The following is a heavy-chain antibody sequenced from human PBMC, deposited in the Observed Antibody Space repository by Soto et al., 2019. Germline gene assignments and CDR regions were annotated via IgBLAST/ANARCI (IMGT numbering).Heavy chain of an antibody. V-gene: IGHV3-7*01. CDR1: EFTFSTYW. D-gene: IGHD6-19*01. CDR2: IKRDGSEK. CDR3: ARASVGWFDYDY. J-gene: IGHJ4*02. Sequence: GGSLRLSCAATEFTFSTYWMSWVRQAPGKGLEWVASIKRDGSEKYYVDSVKGRFTISRDNAKNSLYLQMNSLRAEDTGVYYCARASVGWFDYDYWGQGTLVTVS.